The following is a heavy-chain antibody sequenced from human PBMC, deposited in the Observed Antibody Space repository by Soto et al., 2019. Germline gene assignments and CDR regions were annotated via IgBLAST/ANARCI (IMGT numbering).Heavy chain of an antibody. Sequence: LSLTCSVSGDSISTVDYFWAWIRQPPGQALEYIGYIYKSTTTYYNPSFESRVAISLDTSKNQFSLTVTSVTAADTAVYFCARGRYCINGRCFPNWFDSWGQGTLVTVSS. V-gene: IGHV4-30-4*01. D-gene: IGHD2-8*01. CDR1: GDSISTVDYF. CDR3: ARGRYCINGRCFPNWFDS. CDR2: IYKSTTT. J-gene: IGHJ5*01.